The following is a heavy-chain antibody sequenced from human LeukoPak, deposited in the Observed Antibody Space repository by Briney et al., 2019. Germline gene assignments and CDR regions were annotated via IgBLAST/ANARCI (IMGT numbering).Heavy chain of an antibody. D-gene: IGHD4-17*01. CDR2: ISGRGGNT. Sequence: GGSLRLSCAASGFTFSSYAMSWVRQAPGKGLGWVSAISGRGGNTYYADSGKGRFTISRDNSKNTLYLQMNSLRAEDTAVYYCAKDLDYGDLFDYWGQGTLVTVSS. J-gene: IGHJ4*02. CDR3: AKDLDYGDLFDY. CDR1: GFTFSSYA. V-gene: IGHV3-23*01.